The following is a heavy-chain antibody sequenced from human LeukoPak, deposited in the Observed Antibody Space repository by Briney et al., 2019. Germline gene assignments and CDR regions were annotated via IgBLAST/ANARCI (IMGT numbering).Heavy chain of an antibody. CDR3: ARDRKYYYHMDV. D-gene: IGHD1-14*01. Sequence: SETLSLTCTVSGGSISSYYWSWIRQPPGKGLEWIGFIFYSGTTNYNPSLKSRVTISVDTSKNQFSLNLTSLTAADTAVYYCARDRKYYYHMDVWGKGTTVTVSS. V-gene: IGHV4-59*12. CDR1: GGSISSYY. J-gene: IGHJ6*03. CDR2: IFYSGTT.